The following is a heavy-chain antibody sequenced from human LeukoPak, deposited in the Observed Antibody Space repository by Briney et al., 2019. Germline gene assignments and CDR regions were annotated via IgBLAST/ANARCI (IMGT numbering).Heavy chain of an antibody. CDR2: ISGSGGRT. CDR3: AKFVAGEVVVVPFDY. D-gene: IGHD3-22*01. Sequence: GGSLRLSCAASGFTFSSYAMSWVRQALGKGLEWVSAISGSGGRTYYADSVKGRFTISRDNSKNTLYLQMNSLRAEDTAVYYCAKFVAGEVVVVPFDYWGQGTLVTVSS. CDR1: GFTFSSYA. V-gene: IGHV3-23*01. J-gene: IGHJ4*02.